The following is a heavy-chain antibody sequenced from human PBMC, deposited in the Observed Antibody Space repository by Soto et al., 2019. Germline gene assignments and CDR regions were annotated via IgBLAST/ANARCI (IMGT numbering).Heavy chain of an antibody. D-gene: IGHD6-6*01. Sequence: PSETLSLTCTVSGGSISSSSYYWGWIRQPPGKGLEWIGSIYYSGSTYYNPSLKSRVTISVDTSKNQFSLKLSSVTAADTAVYYCARHGNQQDSSSSEGYDYWGQGTLVTVSS. V-gene: IGHV4-39*01. CDR2: IYYSGST. J-gene: IGHJ4*02. CDR1: GGSISSSSYY. CDR3: ARHGNQQDSSSSEGYDY.